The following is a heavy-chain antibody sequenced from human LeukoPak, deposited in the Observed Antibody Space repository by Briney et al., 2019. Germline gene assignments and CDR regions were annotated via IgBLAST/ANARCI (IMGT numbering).Heavy chain of an antibody. CDR1: GFTFSSYE. D-gene: IGHD6-19*01. CDR3: ARDHKVYSSGWDDQSYYGMDV. J-gene: IGHJ6*02. V-gene: IGHV3-48*03. Sequence: GGSLRLSCAASGFTFSSYEMNWVRQAPGKGLEWVSYISSSGSTIYYADSVKGRFTISRDNAKNSLYLKMNRLRAEDTAVYYCARDHKVYSSGWDDQSYYGMDVWGQGTTVTVSS. CDR2: ISSSGSTI.